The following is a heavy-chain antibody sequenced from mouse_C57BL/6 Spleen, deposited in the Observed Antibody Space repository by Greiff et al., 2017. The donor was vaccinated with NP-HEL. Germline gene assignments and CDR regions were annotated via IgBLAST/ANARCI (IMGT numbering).Heavy chain of an antibody. D-gene: IGHD1-1*01. CDR2: ISSGGSYT. V-gene: IGHV5-6*01. Sequence: EVQRVESGGDLVKPGGSLKLSCAASGFTFSSYGMSWVRQTPDKRLEWVATISSGGSYTYYPDSVKGRFTISRDNAKNTLYLQMSSLKSEDTAMYYCARRGGSYYGSSYDAMDYWGQGTSVTVSS. CDR3: ARRGGSYYGSSYDAMDY. J-gene: IGHJ4*01. CDR1: GFTFSSYG.